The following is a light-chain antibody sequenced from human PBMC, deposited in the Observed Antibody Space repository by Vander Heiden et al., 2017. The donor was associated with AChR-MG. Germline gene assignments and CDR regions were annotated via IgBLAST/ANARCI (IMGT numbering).Light chain of an antibody. CDR3: MQALQNLGGIT. CDR1: QSLLHSNGYNY. J-gene: IGKJ3*01. CDR2: LGS. V-gene: IGKV2-28*01. Sequence: DIVMTQSPLSLPVTPGEPASIPCRSSQSLLHSNGYNYLDWYLQKPGQSPQLLIYLGSNRASGVPDRFSGSGSGTDFTLKISRVEAEDVGVYYCMQALQNLGGITFGHGTKVDIK.